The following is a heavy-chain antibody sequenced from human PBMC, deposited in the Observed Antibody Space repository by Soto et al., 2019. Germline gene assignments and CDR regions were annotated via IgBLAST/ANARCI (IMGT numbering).Heavy chain of an antibody. D-gene: IGHD3-3*01. V-gene: IGHV1-3*01. CDR1: GYTFTSYA. J-gene: IGHJ6*02. Sequence: ASVKVSCKASGYTFTSYAMHWVRQAPGQRLDWIGWINAGNGNTKYSQKFQGRVTITRDTSASTAYMELSSLRSEDTAVYYCARENSRITNFGVVKDGMDVWGQGTTVTVSS. CDR3: ARENSRITNFGVVKDGMDV. CDR2: INAGNGNT.